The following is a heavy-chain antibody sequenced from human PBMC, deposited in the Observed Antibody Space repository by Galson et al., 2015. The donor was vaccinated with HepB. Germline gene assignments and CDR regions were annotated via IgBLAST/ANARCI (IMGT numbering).Heavy chain of an antibody. CDR2: IIPIFGTA. CDR1: GGTFSSYT. J-gene: IGHJ6*03. CDR3: ARGPIVVVPAAIPYYYYYMDV. Sequence: SVKVSCKASGGTFSSYTISWVRQAPGQGLEWMGRIIPIFGTANYAQKFQGRVTITADESTSTAYMELSSLRSEDTAVYYCARGPIVVVPAAIPYYYYYMDVWGKGTTVTVSS. V-gene: IGHV1-69*13. D-gene: IGHD2-2*02.